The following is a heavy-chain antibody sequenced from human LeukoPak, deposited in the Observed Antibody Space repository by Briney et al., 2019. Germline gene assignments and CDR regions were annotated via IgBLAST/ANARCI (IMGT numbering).Heavy chain of an antibody. Sequence: PGGSLRLSCAASGFTFSSYWMHWVRQAPGKGLVWVSRINSDGSSTTYADSVKGRFTISRDNAKNTLYLQMNSLRGEDTAVYYCARVSPNTVTTLQYFDYWGQGTLVTVSS. CDR2: INSDGSST. CDR1: GFTFSSYW. J-gene: IGHJ4*02. V-gene: IGHV3-74*01. D-gene: IGHD4-17*01. CDR3: ARVSPNTVTTLQYFDY.